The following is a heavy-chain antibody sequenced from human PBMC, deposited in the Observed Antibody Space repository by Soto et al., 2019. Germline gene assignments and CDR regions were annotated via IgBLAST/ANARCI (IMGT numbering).Heavy chain of an antibody. D-gene: IGHD3-22*01. J-gene: IGHJ3*02. CDR1: GGTFSSYA. CDR3: AREWYYDSSGYRHHAFDI. V-gene: IGHV1-69*12. CDR2: IIPIFGTA. Sequence: QVQLVQSGAEVKKPGSSVKVSCKASGGTFSSYAISWVRQAPGQGLEWMGGIIPIFGTANYAQKFQGRVTITADESTSTAYMELSSLSSEDTAVYYCAREWYYDSSGYRHHAFDIWGQGTMVTVSS.